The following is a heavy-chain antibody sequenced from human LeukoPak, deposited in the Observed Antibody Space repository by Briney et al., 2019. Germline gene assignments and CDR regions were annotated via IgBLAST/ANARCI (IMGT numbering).Heavy chain of an antibody. J-gene: IGHJ3*02. V-gene: IGHV7-4-1*02. CDR1: GYTFTSYA. Sequence: ASVKVSCKASGYTFTSYAINWVRQAPGQGLEYMGWIRTSTGSPTYAQGFTGRFVFSLDTSVNTAYLQISSLKAEDTAVYYCARDLDSAAFGIWGQGTMVTVPS. D-gene: IGHD2-15*01. CDR3: ARDLDSAAFGI. CDR2: IRTSTGSP.